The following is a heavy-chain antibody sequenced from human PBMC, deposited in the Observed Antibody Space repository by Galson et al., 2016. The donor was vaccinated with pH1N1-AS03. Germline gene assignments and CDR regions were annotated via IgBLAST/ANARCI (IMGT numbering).Heavy chain of an antibody. Sequence: SVKVSCKASGGTFISYVISWVRQAPGQGLEWMGEIIPIFGTSNYAQRLQGRVTITADESTSTAYMELSSLRSDDTAVYYCATEGYTWSLDRIDLKYKGMDPWGQGTLVIVSS. CDR2: IIPIFGTS. J-gene: IGHJ5*02. D-gene: IGHD5-24*01. CDR3: ATEGYTWSLDRIDLKYKGMDP. V-gene: IGHV1-69*13. CDR1: GGTFISYV.